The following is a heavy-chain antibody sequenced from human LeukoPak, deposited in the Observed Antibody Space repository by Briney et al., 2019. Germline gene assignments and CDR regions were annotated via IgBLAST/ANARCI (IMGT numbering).Heavy chain of an antibody. Sequence: SETLSLTCAVYGGSFSGYYWSWIRQPPGKGLEWIGEINHSGSTNYNPSLKSRVTISVDTSKNQFSLKLSSVTAADTAVYYCARLEGLYSSSWYPYYYMDVWGKGTTVTVSS. CDR1: GGSFSGYY. V-gene: IGHV4-34*01. CDR3: ARLEGLYSSSWYPYYYMDV. D-gene: IGHD6-13*01. J-gene: IGHJ6*03. CDR2: INHSGST.